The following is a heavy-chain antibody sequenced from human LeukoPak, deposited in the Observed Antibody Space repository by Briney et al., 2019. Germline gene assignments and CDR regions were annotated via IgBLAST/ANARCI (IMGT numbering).Heavy chain of an antibody. CDR1: GFTFSNHA. CDR3: AKGALRYSSCYDY. V-gene: IGHV3-48*04. J-gene: IGHJ4*02. Sequence: GGSLRLSCAASGFTFSNHAMNWVRQAPGKGLEWVSYIGAAGSTIYYADSVKGRFTISRDNAKNSLYLQMNSLRAEDMAMYYCAKGALRYSSCYDYWGQGTPVTVSS. CDR2: IGAAGSTI. D-gene: IGHD6-25*01.